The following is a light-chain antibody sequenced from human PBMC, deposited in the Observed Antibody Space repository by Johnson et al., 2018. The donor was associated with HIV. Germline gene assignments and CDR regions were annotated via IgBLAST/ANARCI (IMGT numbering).Light chain of an antibody. V-gene: IGLV1-51*02. Sequence: QSVLTQPPSVSAAPGQKVTISCSGSSSTIGNNDVSWYQLLPGTAPKLLIYKNDQRPSGIPDRFSGSKSGTSATLGITGLQPGDEADYYCGTWDNSLTPGGVFGTGTKVTVL. CDR1: SSTIGNND. CDR2: KND. CDR3: GTWDNSLTPGGV. J-gene: IGLJ1*01.